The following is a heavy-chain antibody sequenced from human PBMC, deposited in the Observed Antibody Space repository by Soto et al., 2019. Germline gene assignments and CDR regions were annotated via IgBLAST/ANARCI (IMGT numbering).Heavy chain of an antibody. CDR1: GFTFRSYA. V-gene: IGHV3-64D*06. CDR2: VRGNGDPP. D-gene: IGHD2-15*01. J-gene: IGHJ4*02. Sequence: GGSLRLSCSTSGFTFRSYAIHGVRQSQGKGLEYISGVRGNGDPPFYADSVKGRFTISRDNSKNTVYLQMSSLSADDAAVYYCVKTRGGNNFDFVDWGQGTLVTVSS. CDR3: VKTRGGNNFDFVD.